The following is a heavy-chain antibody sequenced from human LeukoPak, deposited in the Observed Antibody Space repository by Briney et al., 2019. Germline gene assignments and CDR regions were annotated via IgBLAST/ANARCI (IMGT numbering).Heavy chain of an antibody. Sequence: SETLSLTCTVSGNSISSGDNYWSWIRQPAGKGLEWIGRIYTSGSTNYNPSLKSRVTISGDTSKNQFSLKLSSVTAADTAVYYCARGWAQTDDYGGNELDYWGQGTLVTVSS. D-gene: IGHD4-23*01. J-gene: IGHJ4*02. CDR2: IYTSGST. V-gene: IGHV4-61*02. CDR1: GNSISSGDNY. CDR3: ARGWAQTDDYGGNELDY.